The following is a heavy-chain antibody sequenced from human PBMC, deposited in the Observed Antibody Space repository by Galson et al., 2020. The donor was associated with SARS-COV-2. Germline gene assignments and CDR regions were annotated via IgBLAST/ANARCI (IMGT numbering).Heavy chain of an antibody. CDR2: IYFDGSEK. CDR3: ARDGQSSSGWAFDY. J-gene: IGHJ4*02. V-gene: IGHV3-33*01. CDR1: GFTFSDHA. D-gene: IGHD6-19*01. Sequence: GGSLKISCAASGFTFSDHAMHWVRQAPGKGLEWVAQIYFDGSEKYYGDSVKGRFTISRDSSKNTVYLQMNNLRADDTAVYYCARDGQSSSGWAFDYWGQGTLLTVSS.